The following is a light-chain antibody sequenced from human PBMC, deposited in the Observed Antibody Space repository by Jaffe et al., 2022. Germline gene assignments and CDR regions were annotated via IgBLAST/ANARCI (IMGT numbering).Light chain of an antibody. CDR1: QSLRSGS. J-gene: IGKJ2*01. CDR3: QQYARSPHA. CDR2: GAS. V-gene: IGKV3-20*01. Sequence: IVLTQSPGTLSLSPGERATLSCRASQSLRSGSLAWFQQKPGQAPRLLIYGASSRATGIADRFSGSGSGTDFTLTISRLEPEDVGVYYCQQYARSPHAFGQGTKLEIK.